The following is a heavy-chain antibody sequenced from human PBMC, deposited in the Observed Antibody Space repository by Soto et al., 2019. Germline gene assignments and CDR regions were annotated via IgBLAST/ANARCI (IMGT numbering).Heavy chain of an antibody. CDR2: FYSSGGT. D-gene: IGHD3-22*01. Sequence: SETLSLTCAVSGDSSSTYFSSWFRQPPGKGLEWIGNFYSSGGTNYNPSLKSRVTISLDTSKNEFSLKLTSVTAADTAVFYCASSKRWLSFDSWGPGTLVTVSS. CDR3: ASSKRWLSFDS. V-gene: IGHV4-59*01. J-gene: IGHJ4*02. CDR1: GDSSSTYF.